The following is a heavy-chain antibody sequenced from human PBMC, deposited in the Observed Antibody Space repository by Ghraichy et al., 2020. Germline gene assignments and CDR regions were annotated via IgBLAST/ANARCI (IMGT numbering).Heavy chain of an antibody. V-gene: IGHV4-34*01. CDR3: ARGLINNWNYIHAFDI. Sequence: SETLSLTCAVYGGSFSGYYWSWIRQPPGKGLEWIGEINHSGSTNYNPSLKSRVTISVDTSKNQFSLKLSSVTAADTAVYYCARGLINNWNYIHAFDIWGQGTMVTVSS. CDR2: INHSGST. J-gene: IGHJ3*02. CDR1: GGSFSGYY. D-gene: IGHD1-7*01.